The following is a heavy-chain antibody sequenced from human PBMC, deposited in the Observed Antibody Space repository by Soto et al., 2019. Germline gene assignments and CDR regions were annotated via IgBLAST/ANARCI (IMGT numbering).Heavy chain of an antibody. CDR1: GGSISSTSYY. CDR2: FYYSGST. CDR3: ARQVVDGTVAGTGSFDY. Sequence: QLQLQESGPGLVKPSETLSLTCTVSGGSISSTSYYWVWIRQPPGKVLEWIGSFYYSGSTYYNPSRWSRLTNSVDRSENQFSLKLSVVTAADSAVYYCARQVVDGTVAGTGSFDYWGQGTLVTVSS. V-gene: IGHV4-39*01. J-gene: IGHJ4*02. D-gene: IGHD6-19*01.